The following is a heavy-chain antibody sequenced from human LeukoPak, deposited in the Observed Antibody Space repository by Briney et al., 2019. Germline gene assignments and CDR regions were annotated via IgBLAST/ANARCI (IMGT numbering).Heavy chain of an antibody. V-gene: IGHV1-2*02. D-gene: IGHD3-10*01. CDR2: INPNSGGT. J-gene: IGHJ5*02. Sequence: ASVKVSCKASGYTFTGYYMHWVRQAPGQGLEWMGWINPNSGGTNYAQKFQGRATMTRDTSISTAYMGLSRLRSDDTAVYYCARDLDGSGFDPWGQGTLVTVSS. CDR1: GYTFTGYY. CDR3: ARDLDGSGFDP.